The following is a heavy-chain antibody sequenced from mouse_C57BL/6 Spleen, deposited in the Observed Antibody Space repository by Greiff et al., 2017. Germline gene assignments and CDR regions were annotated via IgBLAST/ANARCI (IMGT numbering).Heavy chain of an antibody. Sequence: EVQRVESGGGLVQPGESLKLSCESNEYEFPSHDMSWVRKTPEKRLELVAAINSDGGSTYYPDTMERRFIISRDNTKKTLYLQMSSLRSEDTALYYCARHGLYYGSSYWYFDVWGTGTTVTVSS. CDR2: INSDGGST. D-gene: IGHD1-1*01. V-gene: IGHV5-2*01. CDR3: ARHGLYYGSSYWYFDV. J-gene: IGHJ1*03. CDR1: EYEFPSHD.